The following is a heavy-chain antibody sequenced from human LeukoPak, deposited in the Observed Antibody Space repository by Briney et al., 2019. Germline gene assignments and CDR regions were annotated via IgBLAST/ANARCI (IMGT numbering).Heavy chain of an antibody. Sequence: GGSLRLSCAASGFSFSTYDMHWVRQRPGKGLEWVAIVGTAGDTYYPGSVKGRFTISRDNVRGSLYLEMSSLTAGDTAIYFCVREDSGSHSDAFDLWGQGAVVTVSS. CDR2: VGTAGDT. CDR3: VREDSGSHSDAFDL. J-gene: IGHJ3*01. V-gene: IGHV3-13*01. CDR1: GFSFSTYD. D-gene: IGHD6-19*01.